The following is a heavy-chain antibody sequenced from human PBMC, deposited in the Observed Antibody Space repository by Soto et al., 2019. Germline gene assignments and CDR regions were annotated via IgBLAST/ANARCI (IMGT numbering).Heavy chain of an antibody. Sequence: SVKVSCKASGGTFSSYAISWVRQAPGQGLEWMGGIIPIFGTANYAQKFQGRVTITADESTSTAYMELSSLRSEDTAVYYCARHVTIFGVEKAWFDPWGQGTLVTVSS. D-gene: IGHD3-3*01. J-gene: IGHJ5*02. CDR3: ARHVTIFGVEKAWFDP. CDR1: GGTFSSYA. CDR2: IIPIFGTA. V-gene: IGHV1-69*13.